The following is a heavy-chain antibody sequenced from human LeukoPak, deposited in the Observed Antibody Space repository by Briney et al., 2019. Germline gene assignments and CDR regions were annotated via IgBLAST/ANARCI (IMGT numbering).Heavy chain of an antibody. CDR2: IYYSGST. CDR3: ARGTPGYYLEKLDY. D-gene: IGHD3-9*01. CDR1: GGSISSGGYY. J-gene: IGHJ4*02. V-gene: IGHV4-31*03. Sequence: PSQTLSLTCTVSGGSISSGGYYWSWIRQHPGKGLEWIGYIYYSGSTYYNPSLKSRVTISVDTSKNQFSLKLSSVTAADTAVYYCARGTPGYYLEKLDYWGQPTLVTVSS.